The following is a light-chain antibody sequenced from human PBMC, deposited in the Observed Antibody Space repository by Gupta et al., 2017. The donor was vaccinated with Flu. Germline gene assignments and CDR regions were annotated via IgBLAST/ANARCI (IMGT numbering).Light chain of an antibody. J-gene: IGLJ1*01. CDR1: SLRYYY. CDR2: GKN. CDR3: NSRATSGDHRYV. V-gene: IGLV3-19*01. Sequence: SSELTQDPAVSVALGQTVTITCHGDSLRYYYASWYQQKPGHAPVLVIYGKNNRPSGIPDRFSGSCSGSTASLTITGAQAGDEADYYCNSRATSGDHRYVFGTGTKVTVL.